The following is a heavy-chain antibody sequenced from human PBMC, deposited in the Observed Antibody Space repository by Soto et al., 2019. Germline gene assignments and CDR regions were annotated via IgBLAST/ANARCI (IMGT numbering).Heavy chain of an antibody. Sequence: SETLSLTCTVSNGSVSGYYWSWIRQPAGKGLEWIGRIYTIGSTSYNPSLKSRVSMSVDTSKNQFSLKVKSVTAADTAVYYCARDPAGYYYFDYWGQGTLVTVSS. V-gene: IGHV4-4*07. CDR2: IYTIGST. D-gene: IGHD2-15*01. J-gene: IGHJ4*02. CDR3: ARDPAGYYYFDY. CDR1: NGSVSGYY.